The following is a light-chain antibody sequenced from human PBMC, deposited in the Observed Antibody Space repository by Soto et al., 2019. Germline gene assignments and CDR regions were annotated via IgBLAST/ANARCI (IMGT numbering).Light chain of an antibody. CDR1: QTVSSY. V-gene: IGKV3-11*01. Sequence: EIVLTQSPSTLSLSPGERATLSCRASQTVSSYLAWYQQKPGQAPSLLIYDASNRATGIPSRFSGSGSGTVFPLTIGRLAADVCTVYYCQQRYNWLTFGGGTKVEIK. J-gene: IGKJ4*01. CDR2: DAS. CDR3: QQRYNWLT.